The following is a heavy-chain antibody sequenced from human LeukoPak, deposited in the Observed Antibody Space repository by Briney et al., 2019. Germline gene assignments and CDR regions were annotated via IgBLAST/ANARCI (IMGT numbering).Heavy chain of an antibody. CDR3: TATHYDFWSGYYGDP. J-gene: IGHJ5*02. Sequence: PGGSRRLSCAASGFTLSNYWMHWVRQAPGKGLVWVSRINADGSSASYADSVKGRFTISRDNAKNTLYLQMNSLKTEDTAVYYCTATHYDFWSGYYGDPWGQGTLVTVSS. V-gene: IGHV3-74*01. D-gene: IGHD3-3*01. CDR2: INADGSSA. CDR1: GFTLSNYW.